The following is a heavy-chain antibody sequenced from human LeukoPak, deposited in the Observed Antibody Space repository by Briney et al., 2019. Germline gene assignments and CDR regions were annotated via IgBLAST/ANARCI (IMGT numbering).Heavy chain of an antibody. D-gene: IGHD6-19*01. CDR3: ARTQGSSSWGYYFDY. V-gene: IGHV4-4*09. J-gene: IGHJ4*02. CDR1: GGSISSYY. CDR2: IYTSGST. Sequence: PSETLSLTCTVSGGSISSYYWSWIRQPPGKGLEWIGYIYTSGSTTYSPSLKSRVAISVDTSKNQFSLKLSSVTAADTAVYYCARTQGSSSWGYYFDYWGQGTLDTVSS.